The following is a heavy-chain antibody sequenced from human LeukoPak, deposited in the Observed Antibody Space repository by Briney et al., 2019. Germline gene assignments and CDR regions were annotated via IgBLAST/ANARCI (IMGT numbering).Heavy chain of an antibody. CDR3: AKNGGSQCYSHLDS. CDR2: TSGSGGST. D-gene: IGHD2-15*01. V-gene: IGHV3-23*01. CDR1: GFTVSRNY. J-gene: IGHJ4*02. Sequence: GSLRLSCAASGFTVSRNYMSWVRQAPGKGLEWVSGTSGSGGSTYYAGSVKGRFTISRDNSKNTLYLQMNSLRVEDTAVYYCAKNGGSQCYSHLDSWGQGTLVTVSS.